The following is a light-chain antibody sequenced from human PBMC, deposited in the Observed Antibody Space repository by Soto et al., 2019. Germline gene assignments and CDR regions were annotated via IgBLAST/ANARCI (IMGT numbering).Light chain of an antibody. Sequence: DIQMTQTPSSLSASVGDRVTITCRASQGIRNDLGWYQQKPGKAPKRLIYAASSLQSGVPSRFSGSGSGTEFTLTISSLQPDDFAVYYCQQDYNLPPLTFGGGTKVDIK. CDR2: AAS. CDR1: QGIRND. J-gene: IGKJ4*01. CDR3: QQDYNLPPLT. V-gene: IGKV1-17*01.